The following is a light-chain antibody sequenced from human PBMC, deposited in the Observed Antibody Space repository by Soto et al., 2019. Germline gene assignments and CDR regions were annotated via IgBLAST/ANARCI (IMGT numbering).Light chain of an antibody. CDR3: QQANIXTLT. CDR1: QGVSSL. CDR2: GAS. Sequence: DIQMTLSPVSVSAYVCDRVTISCRASQGVSSLLVWYQHRPGNVPKFLIFGASSLQSGVPSMFSGRGYGTNFPLTISGLQPEDFATYYSQQANIXTLTRGGGTKV. J-gene: IGKJ4*01. V-gene: IGKV1D-12*01.